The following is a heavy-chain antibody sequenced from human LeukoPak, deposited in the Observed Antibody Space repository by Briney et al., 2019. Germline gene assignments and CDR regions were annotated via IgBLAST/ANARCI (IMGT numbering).Heavy chain of an antibody. CDR2: ISGGGTTV. CDR1: GFSFRTYT. V-gene: IGHV3-48*04. J-gene: IGHJ3*02. D-gene: IGHD1-26*01. CDR3: AREGWGLSVADAFDI. Sequence: QSGGSLRLSCVASGFSFRTYTMNWVRQTPGQGLEWVSYISGGGTTVYFADSVKGRFTISRDNAKNSLYLQMNSLRAEDTAVYYCAREGWGLSVADAFDIWGQGTMVTVSS.